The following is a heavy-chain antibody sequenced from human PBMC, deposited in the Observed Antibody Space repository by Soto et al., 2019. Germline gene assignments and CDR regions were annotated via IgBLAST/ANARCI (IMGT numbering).Heavy chain of an antibody. J-gene: IGHJ4*02. Sequence: ASVKVSCKASGYTFSSYAMHWVRQAPGQRLEWMGWINAGYGNTKSSQKFQDRVTISRDTYASTAYMELTSLRFEDTAVYYCARDTGDGTFDFWGQGTLVTVSS. CDR1: GYTFSSYA. D-gene: IGHD7-27*01. CDR2: INAGYGNT. CDR3: ARDTGDGTFDF. V-gene: IGHV1-3*01.